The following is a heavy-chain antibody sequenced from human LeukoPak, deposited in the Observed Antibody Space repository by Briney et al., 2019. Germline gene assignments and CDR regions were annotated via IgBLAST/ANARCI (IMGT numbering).Heavy chain of an antibody. V-gene: IGHV3-23*01. CDR1: GFTFSTYA. J-gene: IGHJ5*02. CDR2: IGGSGGST. D-gene: IGHD2-2*01. CDR3: AKLPREYCSSTSCPNWFDP. Sequence: GGSLRLSCAASGFTFSTYAMTWVRQAPGKGPEWVSAIGGSGGSTYYADSVKGRFTISRDNSKNTLYLQMNSLGAEDTAVYYCAKLPREYCSSTSCPNWFDPWGQGTLVTVSS.